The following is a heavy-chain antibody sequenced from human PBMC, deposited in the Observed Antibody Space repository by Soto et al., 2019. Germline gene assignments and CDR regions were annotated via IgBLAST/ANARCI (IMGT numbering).Heavy chain of an antibody. Sequence: SETLSLTCAVSGYSISSGYYWGWIRQPPGKGLEWIGSIYHSGSTYYNPSLKSRVTISVDTSKNQFSLKLSSVTAADTAVYYCARATRYYDSSGYSFFDYWGQGILVTVSS. CDR3: ARATRYYDSSGYSFFDY. CDR1: GYSISSGYY. CDR2: IYHSGST. V-gene: IGHV4-38-2*01. D-gene: IGHD3-22*01. J-gene: IGHJ4*02.